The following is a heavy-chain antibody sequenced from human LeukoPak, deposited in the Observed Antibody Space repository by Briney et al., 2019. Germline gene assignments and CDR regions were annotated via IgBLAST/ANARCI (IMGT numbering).Heavy chain of an antibody. Sequence: PSGTLSLTCVVSGGSISSGGYSWSWIRQPPGKGLEWIGYIYRSGRTYYNPSLKSRLTLSLDGSKNQFSLNLTSVTAADTAVYYCARRHGGSFWFDPWGQGTLVTVSS. V-gene: IGHV4-30-2*01. J-gene: IGHJ5*02. CDR3: ARRHGGSFWFDP. CDR1: GGSISSGGYS. D-gene: IGHD3-16*01. CDR2: IYRSGRT.